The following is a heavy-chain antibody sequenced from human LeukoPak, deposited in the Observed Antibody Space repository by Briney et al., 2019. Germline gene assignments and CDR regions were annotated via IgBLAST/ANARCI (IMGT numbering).Heavy chain of an antibody. D-gene: IGHD2-2*01. J-gene: IGHJ3*02. CDR3: AKPFSSPAASSDAFDI. CDR2: ISGSGGST. Sequence: PGGSLRLSCAASGFTFNSYAMSWVRQAPGKGLEWVSAISGSGGSTYYADSVKGRFTISRDNSKNTLYLQMNSLRAEDTAVYYCAKPFSSPAASSDAFDIWGQGTMVTVSS. V-gene: IGHV3-23*01. CDR1: GFTFNSYA.